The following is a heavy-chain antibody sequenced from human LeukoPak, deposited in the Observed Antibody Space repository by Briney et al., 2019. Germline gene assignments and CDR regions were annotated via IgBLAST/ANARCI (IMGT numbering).Heavy chain of an antibody. V-gene: IGHV4-34*01. CDR3: ASLRPGLGPHYYYYYMDV. CDR2: INHSGST. J-gene: IGHJ6*03. CDR1: GFMFNTHD. D-gene: IGHD3-16*01. Sequence: GSLRLSCGASGFMFNTHDMHWVRQPPGKGLEWIGEINHSGSTNYNPSLKSRVTISVDTSKNQFSLKLSSVTAADTAVYYCASLRPGLGPHYYYYYMDVWGKGTTVTVSS.